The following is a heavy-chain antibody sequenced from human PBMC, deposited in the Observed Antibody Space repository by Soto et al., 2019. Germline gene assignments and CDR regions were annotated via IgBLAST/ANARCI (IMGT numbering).Heavy chain of an antibody. CDR2: VYDTGST. CDR1: GGSISGYY. V-gene: IGHV4-59*01. D-gene: IGHD6-6*01. CDR3: ARSIAVPSSHIDH. Sequence: SETLSLTCSVSGGSISGYYWSWIRQAPGKGLEWIGYVYDTGSTSYNPSLQSRVTISVDTSKKQFSLSLRPVTAADTAVYFCARSIAVPSSHIDHWGQGTRVTVSS. J-gene: IGHJ4*02.